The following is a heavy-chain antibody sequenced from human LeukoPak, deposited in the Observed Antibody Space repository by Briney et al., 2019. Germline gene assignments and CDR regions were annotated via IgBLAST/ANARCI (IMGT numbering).Heavy chain of an antibody. J-gene: IGHJ4*02. CDR3: AKEKVVAAHVFDY. V-gene: IGHV3-30*04. CDR2: ISYDGSNK. Sequence: PGRSLRLSCVASGFTFSSYAMHWVRQAPGKGLEWVAVISYDGSNKYYADSVKGRFTISRDNSKNTLYVQMNSLRAEDTAVYYCAKEKVVAAHVFDYWGQGTLVTVSS. CDR1: GFTFSSYA. D-gene: IGHD2-15*01.